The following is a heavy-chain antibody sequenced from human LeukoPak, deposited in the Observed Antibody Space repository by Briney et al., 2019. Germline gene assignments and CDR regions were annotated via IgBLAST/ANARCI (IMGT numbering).Heavy chain of an antibody. Sequence: GGSLRLSCVASGFSFSTYDMYWVRQAAGRGLEWVSALGTNGDAYYLGSVRGRFTISRENVKNSLYLQMNSLRAEDTAVYYCARELLYYYGMDVWGQGTTVTVS. D-gene: IGHD2-21*02. CDR1: GFSFSTYD. CDR3: ARELLYYYGMDV. J-gene: IGHJ6*02. V-gene: IGHV3-13*01. CDR2: LGTNGDA.